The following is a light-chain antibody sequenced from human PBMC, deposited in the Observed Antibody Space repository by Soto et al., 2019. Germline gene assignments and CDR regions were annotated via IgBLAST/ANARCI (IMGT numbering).Light chain of an antibody. V-gene: IGKV3-11*01. Sequence: EIVLTQSPATLSLSPGERATLSCRASQSVSSYLAWYQQKPGQAPRLLIYDASNRATGIPARFSGSGSGTDFTLTISSLEPADFAVYYCQQRSNWPRTFGPGTKVDIK. J-gene: IGKJ3*01. CDR1: QSVSSY. CDR3: QQRSNWPRT. CDR2: DAS.